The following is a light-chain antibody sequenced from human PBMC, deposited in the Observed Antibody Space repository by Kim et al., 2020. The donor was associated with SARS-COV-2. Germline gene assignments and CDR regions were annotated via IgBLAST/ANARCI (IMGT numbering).Light chain of an antibody. CDR3: QHYSRFPYT. CDR2: LAS. V-gene: IGKV1-5*03. J-gene: IGKJ2*01. CDR1: DNIGTW. Sequence: SASVGDRVTITSRASDNIGTWLDWYQQKPGRAPSLLIYLASTLESGVPSRFSGTGSGTEFSLSITSLQPDDFATYYCQHYSRFPYTFGQGTKLEI.